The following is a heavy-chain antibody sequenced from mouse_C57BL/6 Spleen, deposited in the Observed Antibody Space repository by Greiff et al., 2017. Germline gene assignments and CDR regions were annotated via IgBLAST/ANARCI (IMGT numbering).Heavy chain of an antibody. D-gene: IGHD2-3*01. CDR1: GYTFTSYW. J-gene: IGHJ4*01. V-gene: IGHV1-55*01. CDR3: ARSYDGYPYYAMDY. CDR2: IYPGSGST. Sequence: QVQLKQPGAELVKPGASVKMSCKASGYTFTSYWITWVKQRPGQGLEWIGDIYPGSGSTNYNEKFKSKATLTVDTSSSTAYMQLSSLTSEDSAVYYCARSYDGYPYYAMDYWGQGTSVTVSS.